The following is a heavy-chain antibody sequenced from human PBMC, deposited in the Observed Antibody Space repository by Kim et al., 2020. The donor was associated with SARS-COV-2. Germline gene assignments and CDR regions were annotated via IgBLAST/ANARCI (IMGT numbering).Heavy chain of an antibody. CDR2: IWYDGSNK. J-gene: IGHJ4*02. V-gene: IGHV3-33*06. Sequence: GGSLRLSCAASRFTFSSYGLHWFRQAPGKGLEWVAVIWYDGSNKYHADSVKGRFTISRDNSKNTLYLQMNNLRAEDTAVYYCAKERRKYCSGGSCHLEDGGQGTLVTAAS. D-gene: IGHD2-15*01. CDR1: RFTFSSYG. CDR3: AKERRKYCSGGSCHLED.